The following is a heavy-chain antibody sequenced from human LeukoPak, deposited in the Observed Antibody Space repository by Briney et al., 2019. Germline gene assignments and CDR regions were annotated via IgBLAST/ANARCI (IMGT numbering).Heavy chain of an antibody. Sequence: ASVKVSCKASGYTFTTYYMHWVRQAPGQGLEWMGIINPSGGSTSYTQKFQGRVTMTRDMSTSTVYMELSSLRSEDTAVYYCARTIIEDDGSGYYYDYWGQGTLVTVSS. CDR3: ARTIIEDDGSGYYYDY. D-gene: IGHD3-22*01. J-gene: IGHJ4*02. V-gene: IGHV1-46*01. CDR2: INPSGGST. CDR1: GYTFTTYY.